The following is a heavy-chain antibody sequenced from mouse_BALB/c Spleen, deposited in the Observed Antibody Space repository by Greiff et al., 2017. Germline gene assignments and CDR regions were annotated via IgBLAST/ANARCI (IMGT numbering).Heavy chain of an antibody. CDR3: ARSAWFAY. CDR2: ILPGSGST. CDR1: GYTFSSFW. J-gene: IGHJ3*01. Sequence: QVQLQQSGAELMKPGASGKISCKATGYTFSSFWIEWVKQRPGHGLEWIGEILPGSGSTNYTEKFKGKATFTADTSSNTAYMQLSSLTSEDSAVYYCARSAWFAYWGQGTLVTVSA. V-gene: IGHV1-9*01.